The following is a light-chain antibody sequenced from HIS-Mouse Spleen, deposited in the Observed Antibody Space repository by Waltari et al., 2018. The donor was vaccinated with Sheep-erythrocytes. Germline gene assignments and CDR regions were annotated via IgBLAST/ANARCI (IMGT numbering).Light chain of an antibody. V-gene: IGLV2-23*01. CDR1: SSDVGSYNL. J-gene: IGLJ3*02. CDR3: CSYAGSYTWV. CDR2: EGS. Sequence: QSALTQPASVSGSPGQSITISCTGTSSDVGSYNLVSWYQQHPGKAPKLMIYEGSKRPSGVSNRFSGSNSGNTATLTISGTQAMDEADYYCCSYAGSYTWVFGGGTKLTVL.